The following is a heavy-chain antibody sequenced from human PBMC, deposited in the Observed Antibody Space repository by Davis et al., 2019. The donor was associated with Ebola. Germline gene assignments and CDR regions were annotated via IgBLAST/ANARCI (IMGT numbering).Heavy chain of an antibody. J-gene: IGHJ3*02. D-gene: IGHD3-3*01. Sequence: PGGSLRLSCAASGFTVSSNYMTWVRQAPGKGLEWVSVIYSSGSTYYADSVKGRFTLSRDNSKNTLWLQMNSLRAEDTAVYYCARGGGTFGVVSDAFDIWGQGAMVTVSS. CDR1: GFTVSSNY. V-gene: IGHV3-53*01. CDR2: IYSSGST. CDR3: ARGGGTFGVVSDAFDI.